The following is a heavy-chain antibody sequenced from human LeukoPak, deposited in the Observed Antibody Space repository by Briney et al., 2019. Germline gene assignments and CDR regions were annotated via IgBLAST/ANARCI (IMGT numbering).Heavy chain of an antibody. CDR1: GYTLTGYY. D-gene: IGHD3-16*02. CDR3: ARRLSSYYYYYVDV. Sequence: ASVKVSCKASGYTLTGYYMHWVRQAPGQGLEWMGWINPNSGGTNYAQKFQGRATMTRDTSISTAYMELSRLRSDDTAVYYCARRLSSYYYYYVDVWGKGTTVTVSS. CDR2: INPNSGGT. J-gene: IGHJ6*03. V-gene: IGHV1-2*02.